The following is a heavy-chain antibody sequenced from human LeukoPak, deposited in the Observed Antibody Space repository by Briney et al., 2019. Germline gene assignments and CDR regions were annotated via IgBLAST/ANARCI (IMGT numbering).Heavy chain of an antibody. J-gene: IGHJ4*02. V-gene: IGHV3-23*01. Sequence: GGSLRLSCAASGFTFNNYAMSWVRQAPGKGLEWVSSITRSGESTYYADSVKGRFTISRDSSKNMLSLQMNSLRAEDTAVYYCAKGFDSSGYYYYFDYWGQGTLVTVSS. D-gene: IGHD3-22*01. CDR2: ITRSGEST. CDR3: AKGFDSSGYYYYFDY. CDR1: GFTFNNYA.